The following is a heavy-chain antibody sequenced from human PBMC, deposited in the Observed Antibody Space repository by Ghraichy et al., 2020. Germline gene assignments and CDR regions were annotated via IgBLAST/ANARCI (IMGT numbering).Heavy chain of an antibody. CDR3: ARVNWNYGYWFDP. Sequence: SETLSLTCTVSGGSISSYYWSWIRQPPGKGLEWIGYIYYSGSTNYNPSLKSRVTISVDTSKNQFSLKLSSVTAADTAVYYCARVNWNYGYWFDPWGQGTLVTVSS. CDR2: IYYSGST. CDR1: GGSISSYY. J-gene: IGHJ5*02. V-gene: IGHV4-59*01. D-gene: IGHD1-7*01.